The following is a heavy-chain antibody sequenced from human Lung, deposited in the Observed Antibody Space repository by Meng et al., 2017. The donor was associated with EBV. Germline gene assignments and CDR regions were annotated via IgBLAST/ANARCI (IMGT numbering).Heavy chain of an antibody. CDR3: AIPDSSGWGGGS. CDR1: GPTFSGYN. J-gene: IGHJ5*02. CDR2: TSPTSSNI. Sequence: EVRLLGSGGVLVKAGGALRLSCVASGPTFSGYNIDWVRQAPGKGLEWVSSTSPTSSNIYYADSVKGRFTISRDNAKNSVFLQMNSLRVEDTAVYYCAIPDSSGWGGGSWGQGTLVTVSS. D-gene: IGHD6-19*01. V-gene: IGHV3-21*01.